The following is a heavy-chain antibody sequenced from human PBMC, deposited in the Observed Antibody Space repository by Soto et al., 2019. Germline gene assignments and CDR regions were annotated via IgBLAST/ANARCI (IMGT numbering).Heavy chain of an antibody. Sequence: QLQLQESGSGLVKPSQTLSLTCAVSGGSISIGVFSWSWIRQPPRKVLVWIGYIYHSGNIYYNPSLKSRVTISVDRSKNQFSLKLSSVTAADTAVYYCARIPSPWGQGTLVTVSS. D-gene: IGHD2-21*01. CDR2: IYHSGNI. CDR3: ARIPSP. J-gene: IGHJ5*02. V-gene: IGHV4-30-2*01. CDR1: GGSISIGVFS.